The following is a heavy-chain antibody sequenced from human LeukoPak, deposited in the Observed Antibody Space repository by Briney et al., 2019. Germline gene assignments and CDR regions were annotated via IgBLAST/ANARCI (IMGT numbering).Heavy chain of an antibody. V-gene: IGHV4-61*02. D-gene: IGHD3-3*01. CDR3: ARGRPPSFWSGYKVSNYYYYMDV. CDR1: GGSISSGSYY. Sequence: SETLSLTCTVSGGSISSGSYYWSWIRQPAGKGLEWIGRIYTSGSTNYNPSLKSRVTISVDTSKNQFSLKLSSVTAADTAVYYCARGRPPSFWSGYKVSNYYYYMDVWGKGTTVTVSS. J-gene: IGHJ6*03. CDR2: IYTSGST.